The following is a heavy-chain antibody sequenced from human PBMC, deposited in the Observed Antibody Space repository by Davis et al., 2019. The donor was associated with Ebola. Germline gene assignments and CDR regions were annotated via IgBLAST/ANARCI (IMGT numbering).Heavy chain of an antibody. CDR1: GGSFSGYY. J-gene: IGHJ5*02. Sequence: SETLSLTCAVYGGSFSGYYWSWIRQPPGKGLEWIGEINHSGSTNYNPSLKSRVTISVDTSKNQFSLKLSSVTAADTAVYYCARTTVTTNWFDPWGQGTLVTVSS. D-gene: IGHD4-17*01. CDR2: INHSGST. CDR3: ARTTVTTNWFDP. V-gene: IGHV4-34*01.